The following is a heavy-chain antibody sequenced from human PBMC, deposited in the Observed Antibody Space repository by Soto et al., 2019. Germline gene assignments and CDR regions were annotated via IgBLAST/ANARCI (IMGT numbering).Heavy chain of an antibody. D-gene: IGHD2-21*01. Sequence: EVQLLESGGDSVQPGGSVRLSCAGSGFTFTNYAMNWVRQAPGKGLEWVSTISGGGDATFFADSVRGRFTFSRDNSKNTVTLQMNSLGVDDTAVYYCARKVVGSTSRPDYWYFDLWGRGTLVTVSS. J-gene: IGHJ2*01. CDR2: ISGGGDAT. V-gene: IGHV3-23*01. CDR3: ARKVVGSTSRPDYWYFDL. CDR1: GFTFTNYA.